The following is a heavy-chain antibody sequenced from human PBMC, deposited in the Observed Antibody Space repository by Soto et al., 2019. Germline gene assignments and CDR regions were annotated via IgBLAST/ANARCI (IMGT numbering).Heavy chain of an antibody. CDR2: IFYTGTT. J-gene: IGHJ5*02. CDR1: GGSISYNSYY. V-gene: IGHV4-39*02. Sequence: QLKLQESGPGLVKPSETLSLTCSVSGGSISYNSYYWGWIRQPPGKGLEWVGGIFYTGTTYYSPSLNDRVTISVDTAKNSFSLTLTSVTAADTAVYFCARLVVVAPVANAWGQGTLVTVSS. CDR3: ARLVVVAPVANA. D-gene: IGHD2-2*01.